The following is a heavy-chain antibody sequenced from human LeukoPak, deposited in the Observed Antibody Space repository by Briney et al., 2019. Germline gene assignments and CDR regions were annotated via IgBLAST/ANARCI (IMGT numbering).Heavy chain of an antibody. CDR1: GGSISSYY. D-gene: IGHD3-10*01. V-gene: IGHV4-4*07. Sequence: SETLSLTCTVSGGSISSYYWSWIRQPAGKGLEWIGRIYTSGSTNYNPSLKSRVTMSVDTSKNQFSLKLSSVTAADTAVYYCASFTLYYNGSGSYYNGWGQGTLVTVSS. CDR2: IYTSGST. J-gene: IGHJ4*02. CDR3: ASFTLYYNGSGSYYNG.